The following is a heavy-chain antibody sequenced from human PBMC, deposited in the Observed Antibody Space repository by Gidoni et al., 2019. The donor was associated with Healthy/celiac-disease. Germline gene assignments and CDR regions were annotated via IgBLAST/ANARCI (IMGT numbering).Heavy chain of an antibody. D-gene: IGHD2-15*01. CDR2: INHSGST. J-gene: IGHJ4*02. CDR1: GGSFSGYY. CDR3: ARGGCSGGSCYGAE. Sequence: QVQLQQWGAGLLKPSETLSLPCAVYGGSFSGYYWSWIRQPPGKGLEWIGEINHSGSTNYNPSLKSRVTISVDTSKNQFSLKLSSVTAADTAVYYCARGGCSGGSCYGAEWGQGTLVTVSS. V-gene: IGHV4-34*01.